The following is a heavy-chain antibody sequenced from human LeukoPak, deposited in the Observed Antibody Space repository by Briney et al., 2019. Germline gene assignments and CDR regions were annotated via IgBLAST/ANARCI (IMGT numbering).Heavy chain of an antibody. CDR2: ISSRSSNK. CDR1: GFTFSNYY. CDR3: ARETYCTSTTCPIGDHFDY. D-gene: IGHD2-2*01. V-gene: IGHV3-11*04. J-gene: IGHJ4*02. Sequence: GGSLRLSCAASGFTFSNYYMSWIRQAPGKGLVWVSYISSRSSNKEYADSVKGRFTISRDNSKNSLFLQMDSLRAEDSAIYYCARETYCTSTTCPIGDHFDYWGQGTLVTVSS.